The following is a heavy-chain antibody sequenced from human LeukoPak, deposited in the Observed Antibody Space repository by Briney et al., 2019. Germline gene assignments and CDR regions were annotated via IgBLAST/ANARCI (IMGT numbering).Heavy chain of an antibody. CDR1: GYTFTSYG. CDR2: ISAYNGNT. V-gene: IGHV1-18*01. D-gene: IGHD2-2*03. J-gene: IGHJ4*02. Sequence: GASVKVSCKASGYTFTSYGICWVRQAPGQGLEWMGWISAYNGNTNYAQKLQGRVTMTTDTSTSTAYMELRSLRSDDTAVYYCATHRGYCSSTSCQNELELDYWGQGTLVTVSS. CDR3: ATHRGYCSSTSCQNELELDY.